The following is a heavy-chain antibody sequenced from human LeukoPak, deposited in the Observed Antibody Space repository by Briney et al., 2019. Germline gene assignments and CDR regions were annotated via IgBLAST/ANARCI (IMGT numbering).Heavy chain of an antibody. J-gene: IGHJ3*01. Sequence: SETLSLTCNVSGGSVSTGTYYWIWIRQPPGKGLEWIAYIYYSGSTNYNPSLMSRVTISVDTSKNQFSLKLRSVTAADTAVYYCARDLWELQSAFDLWGQGTLVTVSS. CDR3: ARDLWELQSAFDL. CDR1: GGSVSTGTYY. CDR2: IYYSGST. D-gene: IGHD1-26*01. V-gene: IGHV4-61*01.